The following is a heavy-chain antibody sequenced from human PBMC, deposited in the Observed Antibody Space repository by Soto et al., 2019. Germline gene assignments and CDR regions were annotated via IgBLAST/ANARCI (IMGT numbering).Heavy chain of an antibody. CDR2: VSGSGAII. J-gene: IGHJ4*02. CDR3: AKGGGGLELRD. D-gene: IGHD1-7*01. Sequence: EVQLLESGGGLVQPGGSLRLSCAASGLTFSNYYMNWVRQAPGKGLEWVSVVSGSGAIIYYADSVKGRFTITRDNSKNMLYLQKNRLRAEDMAVYYCAKGGGGLELRDWGQGTLVTVSS. V-gene: IGHV3-23*01. CDR1: GLTFSNYY.